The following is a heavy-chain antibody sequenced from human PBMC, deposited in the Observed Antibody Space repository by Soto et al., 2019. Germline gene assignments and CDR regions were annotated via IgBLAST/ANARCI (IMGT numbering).Heavy chain of an antibody. J-gene: IGHJ6*02. CDR1: GFTFSSYG. Sequence: GGSLRLSCAASGFTFSSYGMHWVRQAPGKGLEWVAVIWYDGSNKYYADSVKGRFTISRDNSKNTLYLQMNSLRAEDTAVYYCARDGNIGVGAMGESRYYGMDVWGQGTTVTVSS. V-gene: IGHV3-33*01. D-gene: IGHD1-26*01. CDR3: ARDGNIGVGAMGESRYYGMDV. CDR2: IWYDGSNK.